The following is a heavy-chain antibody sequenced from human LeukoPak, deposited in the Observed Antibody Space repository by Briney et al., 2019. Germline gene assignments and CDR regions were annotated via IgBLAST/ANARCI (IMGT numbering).Heavy chain of an antibody. V-gene: IGHV3-7*04. J-gene: IGHJ4*02. CDR1: GFTFSSYW. CDR2: IKQDGSEK. CDR3: ARDTRWGGEDFDY. Sequence: PGGSLRLSCAASGFTFSSYWMSWVRQAPGKGREWVANIKQDGSEKYYVDSVKGRFTISRDNAKNSLYLQMNSLRAEDTAVYYCARDTRWGGEDFDYWGQGTLVTVSS. D-gene: IGHD2-2*01.